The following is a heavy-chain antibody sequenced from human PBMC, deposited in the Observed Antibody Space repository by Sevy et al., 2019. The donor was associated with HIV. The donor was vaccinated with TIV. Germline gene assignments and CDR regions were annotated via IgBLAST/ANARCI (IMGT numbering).Heavy chain of an antibody. J-gene: IGHJ6*02. CDR2: ISWDGGST. CDR1: GFTFDDYA. CDR3: AKDMAPKIYPNNVLYYYYGMDV. Sequence: QLGGSLRLSCAASGFTFDDYAMHWVRQAPGKGLEWVSLISWDGGSTYYADSVKGRFTISRDNSKNSLYLQMNSLRAEDTALYYCAKDMAPKIYPNNVLYYYYGMDVWGQGTTVTVSS. D-gene: IGHD3-16*01. V-gene: IGHV3-43D*03.